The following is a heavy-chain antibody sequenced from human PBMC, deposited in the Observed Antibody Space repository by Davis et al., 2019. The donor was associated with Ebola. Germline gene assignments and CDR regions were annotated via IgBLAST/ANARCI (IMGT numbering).Heavy chain of an antibody. V-gene: IGHV3-11*06. CDR3: ARGLAADARAMDV. J-gene: IGHJ6*02. CDR2: IPDDSVFT. Sequence: PGGSLRLSCAASGFTFSDFHMSWIRQAPGKGLEWVSFIPDDSVFTTYAGSVKGRLTISRDNAKNSLYLQMNSLTAEDTGVYYCARGLAADARAMDVWGLGTTVTVSS. CDR1: GFTFSDFH. D-gene: IGHD6-13*01.